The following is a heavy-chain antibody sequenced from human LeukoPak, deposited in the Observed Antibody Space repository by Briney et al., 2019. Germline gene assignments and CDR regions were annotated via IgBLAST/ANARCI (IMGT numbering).Heavy chain of an antibody. Sequence: PSETLSLTCTVSGGSISSGSYYWSWIRQHPGKGLEWIGYIYHRGSTQNNPSLKSRVTISVDTSKNQFSLKLSSVTAADTAVYYCARAAPGDDAFDIWGQGTMVTVSS. CDR1: GGSISSGSYY. CDR3: ARAAPGDDAFDI. V-gene: IGHV4-31*03. D-gene: IGHD3-10*01. CDR2: IYHRGST. J-gene: IGHJ3*02.